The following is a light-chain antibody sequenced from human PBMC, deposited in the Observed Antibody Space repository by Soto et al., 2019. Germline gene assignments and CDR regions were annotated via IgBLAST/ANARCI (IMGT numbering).Light chain of an antibody. CDR1: STDVGGYTY. CDR3: SSYTSSSTPYV. CDR2: DVS. V-gene: IGLV2-14*01. Sequence: QSVLTQPASVSGSPGQSITISCTGTSTDVGGYTYVSWYQQHPGKAPKLMMYDVSNRPSGVSNRFSGSKSGNTASLTISGLQADDEAAYYCSSYTSSSTPYVFGTGTKVTVL. J-gene: IGLJ1*01.